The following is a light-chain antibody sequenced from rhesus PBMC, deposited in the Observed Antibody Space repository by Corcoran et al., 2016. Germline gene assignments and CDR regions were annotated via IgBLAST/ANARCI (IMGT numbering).Light chain of an antibody. V-gene: IGKV1-22*01. CDR1: QSISSW. Sequence: DIQMTQSPSSLSASVGDTVTITCRASQSISSWLAWYQQKPGKAPKLLIYKASSLQNGVPSRFRGSGFWTDFTLTISSLESEDFATYYCQQYSSSPPLTFGGGTKVDLK. CDR2: KAS. CDR3: QQYSSSPPLT. J-gene: IGKJ4*01.